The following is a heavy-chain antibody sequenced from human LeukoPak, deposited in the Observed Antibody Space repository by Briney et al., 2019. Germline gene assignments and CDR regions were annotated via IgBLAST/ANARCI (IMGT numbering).Heavy chain of an antibody. CDR3: ARMQRNYDSSGYYYIYFDY. CDR2: IDWDDK. Sequence: SGPALVKPTQTLTLTCTFSGFSLSTSGMCVSWIRQPPGKALEWLALIDWDDKYYSTSLKTRLTISKDTSKNQVVLTMTNMDPVDTATYYCARMQRNYDSSGYYYIYFDYWGQGTLVTVSS. V-gene: IGHV2-70*01. D-gene: IGHD3-22*01. CDR1: GFSLSTSGMC. J-gene: IGHJ4*02.